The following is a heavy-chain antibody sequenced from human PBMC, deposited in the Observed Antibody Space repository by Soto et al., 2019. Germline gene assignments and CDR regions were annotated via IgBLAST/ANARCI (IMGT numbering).Heavy chain of an antibody. D-gene: IGHD6-13*01. CDR2: IFSNDEK. CDR1: GFSLSNAGLG. V-gene: IGHV2-26*04. CDR3: ASTYSTSWYWFDP. Sequence: QVTVKESGPVLLQPTETLTLTCTVSGFSLSNAGLGVSWIRQPPGKALEWLAHIFSNDEKSYSTSLKSRLTISKDTSKSQVVLTMTNMDPVDTATYYCASTYSTSWYWFDPWGQGTLVTVSS. J-gene: IGHJ5*02.